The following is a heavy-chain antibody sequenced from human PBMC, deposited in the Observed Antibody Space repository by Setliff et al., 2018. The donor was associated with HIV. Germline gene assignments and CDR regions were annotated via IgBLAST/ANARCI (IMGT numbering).Heavy chain of an antibody. Sequence: ASVKVSCKASGYTFTDYYMHWVQQAPGKGLEWMGRVDPEDGGTIYAEKFQGRVTITADTSTDTAYMELSSLRSEDTAVYCCATGPPLSSGWSQGAFDIWGQGTMVTVSS. V-gene: IGHV1-69-2*01. CDR2: VDPEDGGT. CDR1: GYTFTDYY. J-gene: IGHJ3*02. CDR3: ATGPPLSSGWSQGAFDI. D-gene: IGHD6-19*01.